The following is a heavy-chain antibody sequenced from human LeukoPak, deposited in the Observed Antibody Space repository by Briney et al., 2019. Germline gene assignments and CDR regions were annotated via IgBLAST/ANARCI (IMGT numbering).Heavy chain of an antibody. J-gene: IGHJ4*02. CDR2: RWYYGGNK. CDR1: GFTFSTDG. V-gene: IGHV3-33*01. D-gene: IGHD2-15*01. CDR3: ARGQYSPDY. Sequence: GRTLRLTCAASGFTFSTDGMHWVCKGPRKGLEWVGVRWYYGGNKSYSDSAKSRFTISRDNSKNPVSLQMNSLRAEDTAVYYCARGQYSPDYWGQGTVVTVSS.